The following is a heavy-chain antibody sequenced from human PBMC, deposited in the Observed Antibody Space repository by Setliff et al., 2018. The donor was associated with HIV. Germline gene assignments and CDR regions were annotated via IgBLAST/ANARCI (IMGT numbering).Heavy chain of an antibody. J-gene: IGHJ6*03. CDR1: GVSISSSSYF. CDR2: IYFSGST. D-gene: IGHD3-9*01. V-gene: IGHV4-39*01. Sequence: TLSLTCAVSGVSISSSSYFWGWIRRPPGTGLDWIGSIYFSGSTYYNPSLESRVTISMDTSKNQFPLKLTSVTAADTAVYYCARHPRHYNILTGYRYYYMDVWGKGTTVTVSS. CDR3: ARHPRHYNILTGYRYYYMDV.